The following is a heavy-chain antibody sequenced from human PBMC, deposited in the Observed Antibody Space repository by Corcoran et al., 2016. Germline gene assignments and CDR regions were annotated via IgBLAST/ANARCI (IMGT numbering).Heavy chain of an antibody. J-gene: IGHJ6*02. CDR3: AGKGGYGSGRPVDV. Sequence: QVQLVQSGAEVKKPGSSVKVSCKASGGTFSSYAISWVRQAPGQGLEWMGGIIPIFGTANYAQKFQGRVTITADEFTSTAYMELSSLRSEEAAVYDCAGKGGYGSGRPVDVWGQGTTVTVSS. V-gene: IGHV1-69*01. CDR1: GGTFSSYA. CDR2: IIPIFGTA. D-gene: IGHD3-10*01.